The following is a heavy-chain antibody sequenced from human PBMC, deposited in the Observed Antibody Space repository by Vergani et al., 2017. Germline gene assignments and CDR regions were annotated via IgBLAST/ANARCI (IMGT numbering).Heavy chain of an antibody. CDR2: INPSGGST. J-gene: IGHJ3*02. V-gene: IGHV1-46*01. Sequence: QVQLVQSGAEVKKPGASVKVSCKASGYTFTSYYMHWVRQAPGQGLEWIGIINPSGGSTSYAQKFQGRVTMTRDTSTSTVYMELSSLRSEDTAVYYCARERVTRFLEWLLYRGFGIWGQGTMVTVSS. CDR1: GYTFTSYY. D-gene: IGHD3-3*01. CDR3: ARERVTRFLEWLLYRGFGI.